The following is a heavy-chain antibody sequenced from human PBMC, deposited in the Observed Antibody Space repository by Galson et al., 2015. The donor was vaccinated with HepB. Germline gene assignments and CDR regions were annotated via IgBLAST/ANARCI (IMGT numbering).Heavy chain of an antibody. CDR1: GFKFDVHG. D-gene: IGHD3/OR15-3a*01. J-gene: IGHJ4*02. CDR2: ITWNSVTM. CDR3: ARGGLETIDY. Sequence: SLRLSCAGSGFKFDVHGMHWVRHAPGKGLEWASGITWNSVTMGYADSVKGRFTISRDNAKNSLYLLMNSLRPEDTAFYYCARGGLETIDYWGQGALVTVSS. V-gene: IGHV3-9*01.